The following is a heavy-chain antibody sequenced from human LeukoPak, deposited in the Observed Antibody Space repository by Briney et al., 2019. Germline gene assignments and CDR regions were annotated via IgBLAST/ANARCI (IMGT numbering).Heavy chain of an antibody. D-gene: IGHD3-16*01. J-gene: IGHJ4*02. CDR3: ARGGDY. CDR2: ISGSTGST. V-gene: IGHV3-48*02. CDR1: GFTFSNYA. Sequence: GGSLRLSCAASGFTFSNYAMNWVRQAPGKGLEWVSLISGSTGSTYYADSVKGRFTISRDNAKNSLYLQMNSLRDEDTAVYYCARGGDYWGQGTLVTVSS.